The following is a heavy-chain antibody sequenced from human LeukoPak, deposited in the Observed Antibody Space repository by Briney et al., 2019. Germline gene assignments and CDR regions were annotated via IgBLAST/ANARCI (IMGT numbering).Heavy chain of an antibody. Sequence: GGSLRLSCAASGFTFSSYAMHWVRQAPGKGLEWVAVISYDGSNKYYADSVKGRFTISRDNSKNTLYLQMNSLRAEDTAVYYCARASSGWSLYFDYWGQGTLVTVSS. CDR1: GFTFSSYA. D-gene: IGHD6-19*01. CDR2: ISYDGSNK. J-gene: IGHJ4*02. CDR3: ARASSGWSLYFDY. V-gene: IGHV3-30*14.